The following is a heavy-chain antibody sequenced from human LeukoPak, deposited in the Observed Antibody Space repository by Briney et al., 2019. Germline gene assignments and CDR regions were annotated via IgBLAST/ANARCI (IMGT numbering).Heavy chain of an antibody. J-gene: IGHJ4*02. Sequence: PSETLSLTCTVSGGSISSSSYYWGWIRQPPGKGLEWIGSIYYSGSTYYNPSLKSRVTISVDTSKNQFSLKLSSVTAADTAVYYCVRHGTISGFDYWGQGTPVTVSS. CDR1: GGSISSSSYY. D-gene: IGHD1-1*01. V-gene: IGHV4-39*01. CDR2: IYYSGST. CDR3: VRHGTISGFDY.